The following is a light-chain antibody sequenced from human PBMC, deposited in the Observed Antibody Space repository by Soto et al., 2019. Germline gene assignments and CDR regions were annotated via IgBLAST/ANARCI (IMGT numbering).Light chain of an antibody. CDR1: SSDVGGYNY. Sequence: QSVLAQPPSASGSPGQSVAISCTGTSSDVGGYNYVSWYQQHPGKAPKLMIYEVNKRPSGVPDRFSVSKSGNTASLTVSGLQAEDEADYYCSSYAGSSNVFGTGTKVTLL. J-gene: IGLJ1*01. CDR2: EVN. CDR3: SSYAGSSNV. V-gene: IGLV2-8*01.